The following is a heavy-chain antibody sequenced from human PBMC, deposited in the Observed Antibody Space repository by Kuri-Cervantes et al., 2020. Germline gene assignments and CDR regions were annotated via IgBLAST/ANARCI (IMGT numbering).Heavy chain of an antibody. CDR2: FDPEDGET. J-gene: IGHJ4*02. Sequence: ASVKVSCKVSGYTLTELSMHWVRQAPGKGLGWMGGFDPEDGETIYAQKFQGRVTMTEDTSTDTAYMELRSLRYDDTAVYYCAGEGLGSGWYSGACDYWGQGTLVTVSS. CDR1: GYTLTELS. CDR3: AGEGLGSGWYSGACDY. D-gene: IGHD6-19*01. V-gene: IGHV1-24*01.